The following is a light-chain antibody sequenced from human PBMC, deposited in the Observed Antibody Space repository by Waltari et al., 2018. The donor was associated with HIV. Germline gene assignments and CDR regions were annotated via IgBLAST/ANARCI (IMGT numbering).Light chain of an antibody. CDR3: QQRNSWPRT. Sequence: EIVLTQSPATLSLSPGESATLSCKASQIIHSYLAWYQQRPGQAPRLLIYDASNRASGIPARFSGSGSETDFTLTITSLEPEDSAVYYCQQRNSWPRTFGLGTKLEIK. V-gene: IGKV3-11*01. CDR2: DAS. J-gene: IGKJ2*01. CDR1: QIIHSY.